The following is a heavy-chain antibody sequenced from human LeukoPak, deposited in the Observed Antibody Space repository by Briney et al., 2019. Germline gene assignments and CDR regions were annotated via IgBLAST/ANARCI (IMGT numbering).Heavy chain of an antibody. CDR1: GYTLTSYY. Sequence: ASVKVSCKASGYTLTSYYMHWVRQAPGQGLEWMGIINPSGGSTSYAQKFQGRVTMTRDTSTSTVYMELSSLRSEDTAVYYCARGHYDILTGYLNWFDPWGQGTLVTVSS. CDR2: INPSGGST. CDR3: ARGHYDILTGYLNWFDP. V-gene: IGHV1-46*01. D-gene: IGHD3-9*01. J-gene: IGHJ5*02.